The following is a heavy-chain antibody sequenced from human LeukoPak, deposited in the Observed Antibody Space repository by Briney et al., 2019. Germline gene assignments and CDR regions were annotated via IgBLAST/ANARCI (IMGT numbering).Heavy chain of an antibody. Sequence: GGSLRLSCAASGFTFSSYSMNWVRQAPGKGLEWVSYIGAAGSTIYYADSVKGRFTISRDNSKNTLYLQMNTLRVEDTAVYYCAKDYEYNSNTWYFHWGRGTLVSVSS. CDR2: IGAAGSTI. D-gene: IGHD6-13*01. J-gene: IGHJ4*02. V-gene: IGHV3-48*01. CDR3: AKDYEYNSNTWYFH. CDR1: GFTFSSYS.